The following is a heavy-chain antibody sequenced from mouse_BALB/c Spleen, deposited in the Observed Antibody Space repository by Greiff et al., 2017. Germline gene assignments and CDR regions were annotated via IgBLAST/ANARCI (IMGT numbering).Heavy chain of an antibody. J-gene: IGHJ3*01. Sequence: EVKVVESGGGLVQPGGSRKLSCAASGFTFSSFGMHWVRQAPEKGLEWVAYISSGSSTIYYADTVKGRFTISRDNPKNTLFLQMTSLRSEDTAMYYCARCVYDGYYMFAYWGQGTLVTVSA. D-gene: IGHD2-3*01. CDR2: ISSGSSTI. CDR3: ARCVYDGYYMFAY. V-gene: IGHV5-17*02. CDR1: GFTFSSFG.